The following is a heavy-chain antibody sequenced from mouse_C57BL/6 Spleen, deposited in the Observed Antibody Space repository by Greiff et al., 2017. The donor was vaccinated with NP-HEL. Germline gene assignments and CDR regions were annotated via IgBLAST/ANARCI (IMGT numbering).Heavy chain of an antibody. CDR1: GYTFTSYW. Sequence: QVQLQQPGAELVRPGSSVKLSCKASGYTFTSYWMDWVKQRPGQGLEWIGNIYPSDSATHYNQKFKDKATLTVDKSSSTAYMQLSSLTSEDSAVYYCARILASSYYSNNWYFDVWGTGTTVTVSS. J-gene: IGHJ1*03. CDR3: ARILASSYYSNNWYFDV. V-gene: IGHV1-61*01. CDR2: IYPSDSAT. D-gene: IGHD2-5*01.